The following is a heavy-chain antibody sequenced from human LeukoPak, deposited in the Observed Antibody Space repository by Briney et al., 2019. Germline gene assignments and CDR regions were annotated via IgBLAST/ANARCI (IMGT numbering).Heavy chain of an antibody. CDR3: ARADIVGATPNAFDI. Sequence: ASVKVSCKASGYTFTSYGISWVRQAPGQGLEWMGWISAYNGNTNYAQKLQGRVTMTTDTSTSTAYMELRSLRSDDTAVYYCARADIVGATPNAFDIWGQGTMVTVSS. V-gene: IGHV1-18*01. D-gene: IGHD1-26*01. CDR2: ISAYNGNT. CDR1: GYTFTSYG. J-gene: IGHJ3*02.